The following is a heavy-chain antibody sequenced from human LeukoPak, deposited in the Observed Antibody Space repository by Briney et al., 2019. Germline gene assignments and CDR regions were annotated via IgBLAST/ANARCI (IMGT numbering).Heavy chain of an antibody. D-gene: IGHD3-3*01. V-gene: IGHV3-23*01. J-gene: IGHJ4*02. CDR1: GFTFSSYA. CDR2: ISGSGGST. CDR3: ATCITIFGVVDY. Sequence: GGSLRLSCAASGFTFSSYAMSWVRQAPGKGLEWLSAISGSGGSTYYADSVKGRFTISRDNSKNTLYLQMNSLRAEDTAAYYCATCITIFGVVDYWGQGTLVTVSS.